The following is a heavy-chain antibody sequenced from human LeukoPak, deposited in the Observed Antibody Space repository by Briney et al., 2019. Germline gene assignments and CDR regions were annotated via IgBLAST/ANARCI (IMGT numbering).Heavy chain of an antibody. D-gene: IGHD5-18*01. V-gene: IGHV3-48*04. CDR2: ISSSNSTI. CDR1: GFTFRSYS. J-gene: IGHJ4*02. CDR3: ARGNSSGRGALDY. Sequence: GGSLRLSCAASGFTFRSYSMNWVRQAPGKGLEWISYISSSNSTIYYGDSVKGRFTISRDNAENSLYLQMNSLKAEDTAVYYCARGNSSGRGALDYRGQGTLVIVSS.